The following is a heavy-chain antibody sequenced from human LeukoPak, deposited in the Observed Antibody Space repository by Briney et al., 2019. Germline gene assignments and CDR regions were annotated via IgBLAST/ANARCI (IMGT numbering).Heavy chain of an antibody. V-gene: IGHV1-18*01. CDR1: GYTFTSYG. J-gene: IGHJ4*02. D-gene: IGHD6-6*01. Sequence: ASMKVSCKASGYTFTSYGISWVRQAPGQGLEWMGWISAYNGDTNYAQKLQGRVTMTTDTSTSTAYMELRSLRSDDTAVYYCARRAARRYFDYWGQGTLVTVSS. CDR2: ISAYNGDT. CDR3: ARRAARRYFDY.